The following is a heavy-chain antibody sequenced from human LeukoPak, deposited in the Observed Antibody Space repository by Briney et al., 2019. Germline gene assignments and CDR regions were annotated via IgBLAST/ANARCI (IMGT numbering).Heavy chain of an antibody. J-gene: IGHJ5*02. CDR1: GGSISSFY. CDR2: IYSSGST. CDR3: ARGKQQLAFSPGTRDKIHWFDP. V-gene: IGHV4-4*07. D-gene: IGHD6-13*01. Sequence: SETLSLTCTVPGGSISSFYWSCIRQPAGKGLEWIGRIYSSGSTNYNPSLKSRVTMSVDTSKNQFSLRLTSVTAADTAVYYCARGKQQLAFSPGTRDKIHWFDPWGQGTLVTVSS.